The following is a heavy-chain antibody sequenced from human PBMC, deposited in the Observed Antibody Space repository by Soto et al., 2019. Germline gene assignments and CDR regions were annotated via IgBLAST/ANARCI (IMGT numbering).Heavy chain of an antibody. CDR2: ISSNGDST. J-gene: IGHJ5*02. Sequence: PAGSLRLSCSASGFTFSMFSMHWVRQAPGKGLEYVSGISSNGDSTYYADSVKGRFTISRDNSKNTLYLQMSSLRAVDTAVYYCVHPRSTVQIPPTWGQGTLVTVSS. CDR3: VHPRSTVQIPPT. V-gene: IGHV3-64D*06. D-gene: IGHD4-17*01. CDR1: GFTFSMFS.